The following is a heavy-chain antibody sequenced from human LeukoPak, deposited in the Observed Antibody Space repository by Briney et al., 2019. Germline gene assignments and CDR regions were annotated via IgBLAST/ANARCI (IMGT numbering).Heavy chain of an antibody. V-gene: IGHV3-23*01. D-gene: IGHD3-3*01. CDR1: GFTFGAFA. Sequence: GGSLTLSCAASGFTFGAFAMSWVRQAPGKGLEWVSAISSVGTSTYYADSVKGRFTISRDNSKNTLYLQMNSLRAEDTAVYYCANSLHYDFWSGYLIWGQGTLVTVSS. CDR2: ISSVGTST. CDR3: ANSLHYDFWSGYLI. J-gene: IGHJ4*02.